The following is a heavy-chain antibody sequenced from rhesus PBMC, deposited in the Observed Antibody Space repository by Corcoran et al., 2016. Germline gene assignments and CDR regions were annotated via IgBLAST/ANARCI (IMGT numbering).Heavy chain of an antibody. V-gene: IGHV4-122*02. CDR1: GGSISRGYYY. CDR3: ARVYWQLVDY. Sequence: QVQLQESGPGLVKPSETLSLTFAVSGGSISRGYYYWSWIRQPPGKGLELIGYITYSGSPSYNPSLKSRVTISRDTSKNQFSLKLSSVTAADTAVYYCARVYWQLVDYWGQGVLVTVSS. J-gene: IGHJ4*01. CDR2: ITYSGSP. D-gene: IGHD6-13*01.